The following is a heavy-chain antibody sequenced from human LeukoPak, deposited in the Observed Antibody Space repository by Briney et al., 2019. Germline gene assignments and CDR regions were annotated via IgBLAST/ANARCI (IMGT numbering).Heavy chain of an antibody. V-gene: IGHV3-30*02. D-gene: IGHD3-3*01. CDR1: GFTFSSYG. CDR2: IRYDGSNK. CDR3: AIHGGGTIRIEAFDV. J-gene: IGHJ3*01. Sequence: GGSLRLSCAASGFTFSSYGMHWVRQAPGKGLEWVAFIRYDGSNKYYADSVKGRFTISRDNSKNTLYLQMNSLRDEDTALYYCAIHGGGTIRIEAFDVWGQGTMVTISS.